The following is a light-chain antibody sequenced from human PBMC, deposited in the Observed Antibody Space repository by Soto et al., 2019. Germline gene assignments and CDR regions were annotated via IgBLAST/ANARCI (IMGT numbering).Light chain of an antibody. CDR3: KQYGALPPS. Sequence: EIVLTQFPGALYLSPGEIVTLSCRASQTVSTTYLARYQQKSGQAPKFVTYGATNRATGIPDMFSGNGSGTDFTLTNSRLEHEDFAVYYCKQYGALPPSFGGGTKVEIK. CDR1: QTVSTTY. CDR2: GAT. J-gene: IGKJ4*01. V-gene: IGKV3-20*01.